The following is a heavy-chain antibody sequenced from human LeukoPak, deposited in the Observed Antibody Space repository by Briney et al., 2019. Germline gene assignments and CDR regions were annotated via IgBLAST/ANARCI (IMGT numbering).Heavy chain of an antibody. CDR2: IYPGDSDT. CDR1: GYTFTTYW. J-gene: IGHJ4*02. D-gene: IGHD3-10*01. V-gene: IGHV5-51*01. Sequence: GESLKISCKGSGYTFTTYWIGWVRQMRGKGLEWMGIIYPGDSDTRYNPSFQGQVTISADKSISTAYLQWSSLKASDTAMYYCARREDEYASGSYCSPIDYWGQGTLVTVSS. CDR3: ARREDEYASGSYCSPIDY.